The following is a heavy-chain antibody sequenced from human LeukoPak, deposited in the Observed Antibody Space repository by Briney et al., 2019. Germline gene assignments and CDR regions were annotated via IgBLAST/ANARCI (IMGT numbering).Heavy chain of an antibody. CDR1: GLTFTSYT. CDR3: AIIRGRNS. Sequence: GGSHTLSCVVSGLTFTSYTMDWVRQAPGKGLEWLSSISSSSIDIDYADSVKGRFTISRDNAKNSVLLQMNSLRAEDTALYYCAIIRGRNSWGQGTLVTVSS. V-gene: IGHV3-21*01. D-gene: IGHD3-10*01. CDR2: ISSSSIDI. J-gene: IGHJ4*02.